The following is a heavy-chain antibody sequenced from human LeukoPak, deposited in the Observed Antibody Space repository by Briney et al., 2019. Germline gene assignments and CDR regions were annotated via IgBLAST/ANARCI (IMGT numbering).Heavy chain of an antibody. D-gene: IGHD3-10*01. J-gene: IGHJ3*02. CDR2: IYYSGST. V-gene: IGHV4-31*03. CDR1: GGSISSGGYY. CDR3: ARDSQLVSEAFDI. Sequence: SQTLSHTCTVSGGSISSGGYYWSWIRQHPGKGLEWIGYIYYSGSTYYNPSLKSRVTISVDTSKNQFSLKLSSVTAADTAVYYCARDSQLVSEAFDIWGQGTMVTVSS.